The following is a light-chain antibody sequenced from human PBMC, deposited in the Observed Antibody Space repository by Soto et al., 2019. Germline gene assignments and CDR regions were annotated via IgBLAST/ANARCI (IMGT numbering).Light chain of an antibody. V-gene: IGLV3-21*04. CDR1: NIGSKS. CDR3: QVWDSSSDQYV. Sequence: SYELTQPPSVSVAPGKAARITCGGNNIGSKSVHWYQQKPGQAPVLVIYYDDDRPSGIPERFSGSNSGNTATLTLSRVEAGDEAGYYCQVWDSSSDQYVFGTGTKLTVL. CDR2: YDD. J-gene: IGLJ1*01.